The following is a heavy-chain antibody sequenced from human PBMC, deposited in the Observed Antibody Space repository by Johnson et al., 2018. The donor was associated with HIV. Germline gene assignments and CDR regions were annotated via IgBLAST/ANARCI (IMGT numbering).Heavy chain of an antibody. CDR2: KASWNSGSI. CDR1: GFTFSNAW. Sequence: VQLVESGGGLVKPGGSLRLSFAASGFTFSNAWMNWVRQAPGKGLEWVGQHKASWNSGSIGYVDSVKGRFTISRDNAKNSLYLQMNSLRPEDTALYYCAKDVTGELDAFDIWGQGTMVTVSS. D-gene: IGHD1-1*01. CDR3: AKDVTGELDAFDI. V-gene: IGHV3-7*03. J-gene: IGHJ3*02.